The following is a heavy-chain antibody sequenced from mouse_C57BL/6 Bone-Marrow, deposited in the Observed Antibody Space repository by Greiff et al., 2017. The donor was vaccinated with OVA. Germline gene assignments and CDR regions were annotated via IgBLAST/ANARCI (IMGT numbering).Heavy chain of an antibody. D-gene: IGHD2-1*01. CDR2: INPSNGGT. CDR3: AREGVGWDGNYFDY. CDR1: GYTFTSYW. Sequence: QVQLQQPGPELVKPGASVKLSCKASGYTFTSYWMHWVKQRPGQGLEWIGNINPSNGGTNYNEKFKSKATLTVDKSSSTAYMQLSSLTSEDSAVYYCAREGVGWDGNYFDYWGQGTTLTVSS. J-gene: IGHJ2*01. V-gene: IGHV1-53*01.